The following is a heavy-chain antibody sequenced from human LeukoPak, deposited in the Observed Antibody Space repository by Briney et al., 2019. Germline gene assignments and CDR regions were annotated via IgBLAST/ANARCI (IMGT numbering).Heavy chain of an antibody. CDR2: IIPIFGTA. CDR1: GGTFSSYA. V-gene: IGHV1-69*05. J-gene: IGHJ5*02. D-gene: IGHD2-2*01. CDR3: ARQSLSSTRRNNWFDP. Sequence: GASVKVSCKASGGTFSSYAISWVRQAPGQGLEWMGRIIPIFGTANYAQKFQGRVTITTDESTSTAYMELSSLRSEDTAVYYCARQSLSSTRRNNWFDPWGQGTLVTVSS.